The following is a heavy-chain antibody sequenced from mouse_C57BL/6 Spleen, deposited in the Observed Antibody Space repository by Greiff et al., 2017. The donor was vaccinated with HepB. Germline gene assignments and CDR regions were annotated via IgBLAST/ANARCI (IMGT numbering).Heavy chain of an antibody. CDR2: ISDGGSYT. V-gene: IGHV5-4*03. CDR1: GFTFSSYA. CDR3: ARGGNPVAY. D-gene: IGHD2-1*01. J-gene: IGHJ3*01. Sequence: EVKLMESGGGLVKPGGSLKLSCAASGFTFSSYAMSWVRQTPEKRLEWVATISDGGSYTYYPDNVKGRFTISRDNAKNNLYLQMSHLKSEDTAMYYCARGGNPVAYWGQGTLVTVSA.